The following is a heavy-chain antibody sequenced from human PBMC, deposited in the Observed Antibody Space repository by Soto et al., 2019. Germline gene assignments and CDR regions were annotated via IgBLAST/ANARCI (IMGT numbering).Heavy chain of an antibody. CDR3: ARGSLTLWFGELFGYYYYGMDV. CDR1: GGSFSGYY. Sequence: SETLSLTCAVYGGSFSGYYWSWIRQPPGKGLEWIEEINHSGSTNYNPSLKSRVTISVDTSKNQFSLKLSSVTAADTAVYYCARGSLTLWFGELFGYYYYGMDVWGQGTTVT. V-gene: IGHV4-34*01. J-gene: IGHJ6*02. CDR2: INHSGST. D-gene: IGHD3-10*01.